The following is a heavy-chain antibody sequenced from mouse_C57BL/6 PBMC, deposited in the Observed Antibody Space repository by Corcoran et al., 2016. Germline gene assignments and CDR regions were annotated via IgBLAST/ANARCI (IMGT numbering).Heavy chain of an antibody. J-gene: IGHJ2*01. V-gene: IGHV3-6*01. D-gene: IGHD2-2*01. CDR2: ISYDGSN. CDR1: GYSITSGYY. CDR3: ARVSTMVTYYFDY. Sequence: DVQLQESGPGHVKPSQSLSLTCSVTGYSITSGYYWNWIRQFPGNKLEWMGSISYDGSNNYNPSLKNRISITRDTSKNQFFLKLNSVTTEDTATYYCARVSTMVTYYFDYWGQCTTLTVSS.